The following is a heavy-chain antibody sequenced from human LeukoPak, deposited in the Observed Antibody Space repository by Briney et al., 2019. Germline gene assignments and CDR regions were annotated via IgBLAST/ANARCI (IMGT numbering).Heavy chain of an antibody. D-gene: IGHD6-13*01. CDR2: IYYSGST. Sequence: SETLSLTCTVSGGSISSSSYYWGWIRQPPGKGLEWIGSIYYSGSTYYNPSLKSRVTISVDTSKNQFSLKLSSVTAADTAVYYCAGDMGSSWYNWFDPWGQGTLVTVSS. CDR3: AGDMGSSWYNWFDP. V-gene: IGHV4-39*02. J-gene: IGHJ5*02. CDR1: GGSISSSSYY.